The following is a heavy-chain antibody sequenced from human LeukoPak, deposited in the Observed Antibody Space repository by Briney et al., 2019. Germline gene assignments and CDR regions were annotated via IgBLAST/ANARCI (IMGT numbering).Heavy chain of an antibody. Sequence: GASVKVSCKASGYTFTSYDINWVRQATGQGLEWMGWMNPNSGNTGYAQKFQGRVTMTRNTSISTAYMELSSLRSEDTAVYYCARGLFSGYYDSSGYYPYWYFDLWGRGTLVTVSS. CDR1: GYTFTSYD. CDR3: ARGLFSGYYDSSGYYPYWYFDL. CDR2: MNPNSGNT. J-gene: IGHJ2*01. V-gene: IGHV1-8*01. D-gene: IGHD3-22*01.